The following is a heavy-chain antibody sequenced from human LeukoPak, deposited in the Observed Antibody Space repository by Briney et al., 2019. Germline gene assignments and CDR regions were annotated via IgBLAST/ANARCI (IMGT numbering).Heavy chain of an antibody. CDR1: GFTFTDTY. J-gene: IGHJ4*02. CDR2: ISPSGTDI. CDR3: AKPLRTRYYYDSSGYFGGAPEYYFDY. D-gene: IGHD3-22*01. V-gene: IGHV3-11*01. Sequence: GGSLRLSCAVSGFTFTDTYMTWIRQAPGKGLESLSYISPSGTDISYADSVKGRFTISRDNSKNTLYLQMNSLRAEDTAVYYCAKPLRTRYYYDSSGYFGGAPEYYFDYWGQGTLVTVSS.